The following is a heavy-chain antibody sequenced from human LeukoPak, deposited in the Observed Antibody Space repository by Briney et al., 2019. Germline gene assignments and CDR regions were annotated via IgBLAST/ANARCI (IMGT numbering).Heavy chain of an antibody. CDR1: GGTFSSYA. J-gene: IGHJ4*02. V-gene: IGHV1-69*06. D-gene: IGHD2-2*01. Sequence: SVKVSCKAFGGTFSSYAISWVRQAPGQGLEWMGGIIPIFGTANYAQKFQGRVTITADKSTSTAYMELSSLRSEDTAVYYCARNYAQRGYYFDYWGQGTLVTVSS. CDR3: ARNYAQRGYYFDY. CDR2: IIPIFGTA.